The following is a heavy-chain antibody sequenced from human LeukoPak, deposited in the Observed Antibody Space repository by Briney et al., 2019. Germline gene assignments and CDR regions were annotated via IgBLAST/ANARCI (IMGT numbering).Heavy chain of an antibody. J-gene: IGHJ4*02. CDR3: AREGDGYNAFDY. CDR1: GGSISSYY. D-gene: IGHD5-24*01. Sequence: SETLSLTCTVSGGSISSYYWSWIRQPPGKGLEWIGYIYYSGSTNYNPSLKSRVTISVDTSKNQFSLKLSSVTAADTAVYYCAREGDGYNAFDYWGQGTLVTVAS. CDR2: IYYSGST. V-gene: IGHV4-59*01.